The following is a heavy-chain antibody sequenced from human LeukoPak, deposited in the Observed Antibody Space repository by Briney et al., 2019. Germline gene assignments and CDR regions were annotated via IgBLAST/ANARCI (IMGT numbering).Heavy chain of an antibody. Sequence: GGSLRLSCAASGFIFSSYGMHWVRQAPGKGLEWVAFIRYDGSNKYYTDSVKGRFTISRDNSKNSLYLQMNSLRAEDMALYYCAKDIGAGYSSSWYGLFDYWGQGTLVTVSS. CDR2: IRYDGSNK. V-gene: IGHV3-30*02. D-gene: IGHD6-13*01. CDR3: AKDIGAGYSSSWYGLFDY. CDR1: GFIFSSYG. J-gene: IGHJ4*02.